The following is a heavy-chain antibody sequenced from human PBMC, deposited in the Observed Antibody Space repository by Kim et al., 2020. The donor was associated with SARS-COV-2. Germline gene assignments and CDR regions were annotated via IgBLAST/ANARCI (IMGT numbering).Heavy chain of an antibody. V-gene: IGHV1-69*04. D-gene: IGHD6-13*01. CDR3: AREKYSSSWSRAYNWFDP. Sequence: SVKVSCKASGGTFSSYAISWVRQAPGQGLEWMGRIIPILGIANYAQKFQGRVTITADKSTSTAYMELSSLRSEDTAVYYCAREKYSSSWSRAYNWFDPWGQGTLVTVSS. CDR2: IIPILGIA. CDR1: GGTFSSYA. J-gene: IGHJ5*02.